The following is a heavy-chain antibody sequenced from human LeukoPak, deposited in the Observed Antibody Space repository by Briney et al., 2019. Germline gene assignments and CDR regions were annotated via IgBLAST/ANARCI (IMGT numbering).Heavy chain of an antibody. D-gene: IGHD2-2*01. CDR3: ARGQVVPAASGWFDP. Sequence: SETLSLTCTVSGGSVSSGSYYWSWIRQPPGKGLEWIGYIYYSGSTNYNPSLKSRVTISVDTSKNQFSLKLSSVTAADTAVYYCARGQVVPAASGWFDPWGQGTLVTVSS. V-gene: IGHV4-61*01. CDR1: GGSVSSGSYY. CDR2: IYYSGST. J-gene: IGHJ5*02.